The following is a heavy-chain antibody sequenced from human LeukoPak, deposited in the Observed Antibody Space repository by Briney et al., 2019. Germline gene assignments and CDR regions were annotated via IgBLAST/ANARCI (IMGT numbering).Heavy chain of an antibody. J-gene: IGHJ6*02. CDR2: ISYDGSNK. V-gene: IGHV3-30-3*01. CDR1: GFTFSSYA. D-gene: IGHD3-10*01. Sequence: GGSLRLSCAASGFTFSSYAMHWVRQAPGKGLEWVAVISYDGSNKYYADSVKGRFTISRDNSKNTLYLQMNSLRAEDTAVYYCAREKYYYGSGGYGMDVWGQGTRSPSP. CDR3: AREKYYYGSGGYGMDV.